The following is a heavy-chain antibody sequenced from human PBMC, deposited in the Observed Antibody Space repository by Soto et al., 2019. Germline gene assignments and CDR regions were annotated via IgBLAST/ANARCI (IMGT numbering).Heavy chain of an antibody. V-gene: IGHV3-23*01. CDR2: ISGSGGST. CDR3: AKDPYYYGSGSSGWFDP. D-gene: IGHD3-10*01. CDR1: GFTFSSYA. Sequence: LRLSCAASGFTFSSYAMSWVRQAPGKGLEWVSAISGSGGSTYYADSVKGRFTISRDNSKNTLYLQMNSLRAEDTAVYYCAKDPYYYGSGSSGWFDPWGQGTLVTVSS. J-gene: IGHJ5*02.